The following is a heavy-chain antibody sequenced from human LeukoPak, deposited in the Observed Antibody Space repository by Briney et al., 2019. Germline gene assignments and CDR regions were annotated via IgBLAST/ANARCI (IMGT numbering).Heavy chain of an antibody. J-gene: IGHJ4*02. Sequence: ASVKVSCKASAYTFTGYYMHWVRQAPGQGLEWMGWINPNSGGTNYAQKFQGRVTMTRDTSISTAYMELSRLRSDDTAVYYCARVDCSGGSCYSGLFDYWGQGTLVTVSS. V-gene: IGHV1-2*02. CDR1: AYTFTGYY. CDR2: INPNSGGT. D-gene: IGHD2-15*01. CDR3: ARVDCSGGSCYSGLFDY.